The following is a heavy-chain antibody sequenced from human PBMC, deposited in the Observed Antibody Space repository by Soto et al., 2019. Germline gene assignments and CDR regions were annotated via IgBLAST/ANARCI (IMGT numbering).Heavy chain of an antibody. V-gene: IGHV1-69*13. CDR2: IIPIFGTA. CDR3: ARVPYDSSGYYHNWFDP. CDR1: GGTFSSYA. D-gene: IGHD3-22*01. J-gene: IGHJ5*02. Sequence: GASVKVSCKASGGTFSSYAISWVRQAPGQGVEWMGGIIPIFGTANYAQKFQGRVTITADESTSTAYMELSSLRSEDTAVYYRARVPYDSSGYYHNWFDPWGQGTLVTVSS.